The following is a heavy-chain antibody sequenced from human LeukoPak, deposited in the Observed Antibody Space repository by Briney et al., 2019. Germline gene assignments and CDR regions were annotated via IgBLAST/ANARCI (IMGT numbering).Heavy chain of an antibody. CDR3: ARDLITMVRGVITNWFDP. Sequence: SETLSLTCTVSGRSISSYYWSWIRQPPGKGLEWNGYIYYSGSTNYNPSLKSRVTISVDTSKNQSSLKLSSVTAADTAVYYCARDLITMVRGVITNWFDPWGQGTLVTVSS. CDR2: IYYSGST. CDR1: GRSISSYY. V-gene: IGHV4-59*01. J-gene: IGHJ5*02. D-gene: IGHD3-10*01.